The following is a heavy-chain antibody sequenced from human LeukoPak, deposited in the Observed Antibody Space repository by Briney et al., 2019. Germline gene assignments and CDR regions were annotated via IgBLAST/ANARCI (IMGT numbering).Heavy chain of an antibody. CDR1: GFTFSSYA. J-gene: IGHJ4*02. CDR2: ISGSGGST. V-gene: IGHV3-23*01. D-gene: IGHD3-22*01. Sequence: GGSLRLSCAASGFTFSSYAMSWVRQAPGRGLEWVSAISGSGGSTYYADSVKGRFTISRDNSKNTLYLQMNSLRAEDTAVYYCAKSGEWLLLRNDYWGQGTLVTVSS. CDR3: AKSGEWLLLRNDY.